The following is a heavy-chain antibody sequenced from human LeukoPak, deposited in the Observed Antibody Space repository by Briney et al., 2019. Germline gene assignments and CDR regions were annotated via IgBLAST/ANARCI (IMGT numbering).Heavy chain of an antibody. CDR3: ARPGSGYDLCLDY. CDR1: GYSFTSYW. J-gene: IGHJ4*02. D-gene: IGHD5-12*01. CDR2: IYPGDSDT. V-gene: IGHV5-51*01. Sequence: GESLKISCKGSGYSFTSYWIGWVRQMPGKGLEWMGNIYPGDSDTSYSPSFQGQVTISADKSISTPYLQWSSLKASDTAMYYCARPGSGYDLCLDYWGQGTLVTVSS.